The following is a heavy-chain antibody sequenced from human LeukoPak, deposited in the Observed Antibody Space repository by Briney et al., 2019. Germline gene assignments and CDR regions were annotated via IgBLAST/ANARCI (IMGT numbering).Heavy chain of an antibody. J-gene: IGHJ4*02. D-gene: IGHD5-18*01. CDR3: ARDHRAGYSYGEDY. CDR2: IKQDGSEK. CDR1: GFTFSSYW. V-gene: IGHV3-7*01. Sequence: GGSLRLSCAASGFTFSSYWMSWVRQAPGKGLEWVANIKQDGSEKYYVDSVKGRFTISRDNAKNSLYQQMNSLRAEDTAVYYCARDHRAGYSYGEDYWGQGTLVTVSS.